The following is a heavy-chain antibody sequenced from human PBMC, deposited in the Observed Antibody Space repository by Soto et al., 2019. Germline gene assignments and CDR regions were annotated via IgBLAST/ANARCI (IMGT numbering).Heavy chain of an antibody. J-gene: IGHJ6*04. V-gene: IGHV1-18*01. Sequence: ASVKVSCKASGYTFTSYGISWVRQAPGQGLEWMGWISAYNGNTNYAQKLQGRVTMTTDTSTSTAYMELRSLRSDDTAVYYCACCTYYYGWSSQGYYYGMDVWGKGTTVTVSS. D-gene: IGHD3-10*01. CDR2: ISAYNGNT. CDR3: ACCTYYYGWSSQGYYYGMDV. CDR1: GYTFTSYG.